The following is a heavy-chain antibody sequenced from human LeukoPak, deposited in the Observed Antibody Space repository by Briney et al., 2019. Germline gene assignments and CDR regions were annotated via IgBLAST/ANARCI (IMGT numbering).Heavy chain of an antibody. V-gene: IGHV3-23*01. D-gene: IGHD3-22*01. CDR3: ARSRSGYYYPDY. CDR2: ISNSGDRP. J-gene: IGHJ4*02. Sequence: GGSLRLSCAASGFTFRNSAMIWVRQAPGKGLEWVSTISNSGDRPLYPDSVWGRFTISRDNAKNSLYLQMNSLRAEDTAVYYCARSRSGYYYPDYWGQGTLVTVSS. CDR1: GFTFRNSA.